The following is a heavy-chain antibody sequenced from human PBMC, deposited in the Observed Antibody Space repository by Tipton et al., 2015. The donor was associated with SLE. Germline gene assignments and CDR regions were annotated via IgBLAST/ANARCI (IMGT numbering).Heavy chain of an antibody. CDR1: GYSFRSYW. J-gene: IGHJ2*01. Sequence: SLRLSCTASGYSFRSYWIGWVRQMPGKGLEWMAFIYPGDSDTRYSPSFQGQVTISADKSISTAYLQWSSLKASDTAMYYCARRGVIAAAGTGWYFDLWGRGTLVTVSS. D-gene: IGHD6-13*01. CDR2: IYPGDSDT. CDR3: ARRGVIAAAGTGWYFDL. V-gene: IGHV5-51*01.